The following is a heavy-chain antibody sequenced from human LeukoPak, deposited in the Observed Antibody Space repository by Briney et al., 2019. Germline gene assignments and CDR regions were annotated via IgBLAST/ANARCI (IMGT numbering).Heavy chain of an antibody. CDR1: GFTLSCCG. CDR2: VQYDGSNK. D-gene: IGHD6-13*01. Sequence: GGSLGLSCAASGFTLSCCGMHWVRQAPGKGLEWVAFVQYDGSNKYYADSVKGRFTISRDNSKNTLYLQMNSLRAEDTAVYYCGKGSIAAALTFDYWGQGTLVTVSS. CDR3: GKGSIAAALTFDY. J-gene: IGHJ4*02. V-gene: IGHV3-30*02.